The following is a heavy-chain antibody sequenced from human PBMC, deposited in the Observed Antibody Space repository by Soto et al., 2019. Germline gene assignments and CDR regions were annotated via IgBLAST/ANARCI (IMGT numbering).Heavy chain of an antibody. CDR3: AREARQIYYYYGMDV. CDR1: GGYISSGCYS. CDR2: IYHSGST. V-gene: IGHV4-30-2*01. Sequence: TSETLCLTCAVSGGYISSGCYSWSWIRQPPGKGLEWIGYIYHSGSTYYNPSLKSRVTISVDRSKNQFSLKLSSVTAADTAVYYCAREARQIYYYYGMDVWGQGTTVTSP. J-gene: IGHJ6*02.